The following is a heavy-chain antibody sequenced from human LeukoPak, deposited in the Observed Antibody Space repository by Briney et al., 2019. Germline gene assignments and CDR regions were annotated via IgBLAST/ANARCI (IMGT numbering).Heavy chain of an antibody. CDR3: ARATLGYCSSINCGGRFDP. Sequence: SVKVSCKASGGTFSSFTINWVRQAPGQGLEWMGGIIPILGTINYAQRFQGRVTITTDESTSSAYMELSSLRSEDTAVYYCARATLGYCSSINCGGRFDPWGQGTLVTVSS. CDR2: IIPILGTI. CDR1: GGTFSSFT. D-gene: IGHD2-2*01. V-gene: IGHV1-69*16. J-gene: IGHJ5*02.